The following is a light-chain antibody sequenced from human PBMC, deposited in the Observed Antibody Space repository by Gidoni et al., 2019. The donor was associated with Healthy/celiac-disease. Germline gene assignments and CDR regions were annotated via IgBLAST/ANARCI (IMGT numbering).Light chain of an antibody. Sequence: DIQMTQSPSSLSASVGDRVTITCQASQDIRNHLNWYQQKPGKAPKLVIYDASNLETGVPSRFSGSRSGTDFTFTISSLQPEDLATYHCQQYDTLPYTFXQXTKLXIK. CDR1: QDIRNH. CDR2: DAS. CDR3: QQYDTLPYT. V-gene: IGKV1-33*01. J-gene: IGKJ2*01.